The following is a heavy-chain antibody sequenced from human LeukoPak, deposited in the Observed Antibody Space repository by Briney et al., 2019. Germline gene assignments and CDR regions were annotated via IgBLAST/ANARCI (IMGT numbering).Heavy chain of an antibody. CDR1: GGSFSGYY. V-gene: IGHV4-34*01. CDR2: INHSGST. D-gene: IGHD3-22*01. Sequence: SETLSLICTVSGGSFSGYYWSWIRQPPGKGLEWIEEINHSGSTNYNPSLKSRVTISVDTSKNQFSLKLSSVTAADMAVYYCARVTVITTPYFDYWGQGTLVTVSS. CDR3: ARVTVITTPYFDY. J-gene: IGHJ4*02.